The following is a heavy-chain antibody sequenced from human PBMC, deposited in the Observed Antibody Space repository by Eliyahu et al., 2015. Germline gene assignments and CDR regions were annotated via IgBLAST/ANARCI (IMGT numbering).Heavy chain of an antibody. CDR3: AKDKGYSYGYGAFDI. Sequence: EVQLVESGGGLVQPGRSLRLSCAAXGFXFXDYAMPWVRQAPGKGLEWVSGISWNSGSKGYADSVKGRFTISRDNAKNSLYLQMNSLRAEDTALYYCAKDKGYSYGYGAFDIWXQGTMVTVSS. D-gene: IGHD5-18*01. J-gene: IGHJ3*02. CDR2: ISWNSGSK. V-gene: IGHV3-9*01. CDR1: GFXFXDYA.